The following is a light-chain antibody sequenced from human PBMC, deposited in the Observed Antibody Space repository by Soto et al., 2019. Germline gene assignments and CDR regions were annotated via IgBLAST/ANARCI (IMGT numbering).Light chain of an antibody. CDR2: GAS. V-gene: IGKV3-15*01. CDR1: QSVSSN. CDR3: QQYNNWPPT. Sequence: IVMTQSPATLSVSPGERATLSCRASQSVSSNLAWYQQKPGQGPRLLIYGASTRATGIPARFSGSGSGTEFTLTISSLQSEDFVVYYCQQYNNWPPTFGQGTKVEIK. J-gene: IGKJ1*01.